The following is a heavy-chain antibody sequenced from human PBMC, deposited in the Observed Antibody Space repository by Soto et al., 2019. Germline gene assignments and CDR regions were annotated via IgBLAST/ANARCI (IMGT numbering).Heavy chain of an antibody. CDR1: GFTFSSYG. CDR3: ARGITLVGVVIPAALDI. Sequence: QVQLVESGGGVVQPGRSLRHSCAASGFTFSSYGMHWVRQAPGKGLEWVAVIWYDGSNKYYADSVKGRFTISRDNSKNTLYLQMNSLRAEDTAVYYCARGITLVGVVIPAALDIWGQGTMVTVSS. D-gene: IGHD3-3*01. J-gene: IGHJ3*02. V-gene: IGHV3-33*01. CDR2: IWYDGSNK.